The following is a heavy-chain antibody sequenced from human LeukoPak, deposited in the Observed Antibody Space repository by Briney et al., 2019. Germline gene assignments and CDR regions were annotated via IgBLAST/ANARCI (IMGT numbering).Heavy chain of an antibody. D-gene: IGHD6-19*01. CDR2: IYHSGST. CDR1: GYSISSGYY. Sequence: SETLSLTCTVSGYSISSGYYWGWIRQPPGKGLEWIGSIYHSGSTYYNPSLKSRVTISVDTSKNQFSLKLSSVTAADTAVYYCARTSGWYGLYYFDYWGQGTLVTVSS. J-gene: IGHJ4*02. CDR3: ARTSGWYGLYYFDY. V-gene: IGHV4-38-2*02.